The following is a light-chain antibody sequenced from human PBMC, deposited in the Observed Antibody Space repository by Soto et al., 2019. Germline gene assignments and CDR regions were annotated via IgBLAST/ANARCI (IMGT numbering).Light chain of an antibody. CDR3: HQVYTYPRT. J-gene: IGKJ1*01. CDR2: GAS. CDR1: QGVRSY. V-gene: IGKV1-9*01. Sequence: IPLTQSPSSLSASVGDIVTITCRASQGVRSYLAWFQQRPGKAPKLLIFGASTLQNGVPARFSGGGFGTEFTLTIPSLQPEDFATYYCHQVYTYPRTFGQGPKVEIK.